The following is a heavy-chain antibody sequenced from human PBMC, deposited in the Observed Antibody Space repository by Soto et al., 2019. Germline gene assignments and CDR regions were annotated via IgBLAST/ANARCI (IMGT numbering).Heavy chain of an antibody. CDR3: ARVDSSSWYQDLGYYYYGMDV. V-gene: IGHV3-30-3*01. CDR2: ISYDGSNK. CDR1: GFTFSSYA. J-gene: IGHJ6*02. D-gene: IGHD6-13*01. Sequence: QVQLVESGGGVVQPGRSLRLSCAASGFTFSSYAMHWVRQAPGKGLAWVAVISYDGSNKYYADSVKGRFTISRDNSKNTLYLQMNSLRAEDTAVYYCARVDSSSWYQDLGYYYYGMDVWGQGTTVTVSS.